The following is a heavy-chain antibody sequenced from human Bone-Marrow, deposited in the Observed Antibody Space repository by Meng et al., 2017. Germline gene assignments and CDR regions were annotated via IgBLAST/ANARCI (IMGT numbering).Heavy chain of an antibody. CDR2: IYSSGST. D-gene: IGHD6-13*01. Sequence: SETLSLTCTVSGGSISSGSYYWNWIRQPAGKGLEWIGRIYSSGSTNYNPSLKSRVTISVDTSKNQFSLKLSSVTAADTAVYYCARERGGAAAGTHGIDYWGQGTLVTVSS. V-gene: IGHV4-61*02. J-gene: IGHJ4*02. CDR1: GGSISSGSYY. CDR3: ARERGGAAAGTHGIDY.